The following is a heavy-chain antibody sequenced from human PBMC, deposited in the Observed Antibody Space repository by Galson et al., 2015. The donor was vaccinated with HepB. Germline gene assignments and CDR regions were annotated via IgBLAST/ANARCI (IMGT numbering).Heavy chain of an antibody. Sequence: SLRLSCAASGFPFSDYYMSWIRQAPGKGLEWVSYISSSSSYTNYADSVKGRFTISRDNAKKSLNLQMNSLRVEDTAVYYCASVYDTTGYYYGPGYLDYWGQGTLVTVSS. J-gene: IGHJ4*02. D-gene: IGHD3-22*01. CDR2: ISSSSSYT. CDR3: ASVYDTTGYYYGPGYLDY. V-gene: IGHV3-11*06. CDR1: GFPFSDYY.